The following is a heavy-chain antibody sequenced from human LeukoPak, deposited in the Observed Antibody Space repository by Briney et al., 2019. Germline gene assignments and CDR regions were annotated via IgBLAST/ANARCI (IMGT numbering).Heavy chain of an antibody. Sequence: SETLSLTCTVSGGSISSSSYYWGWIRQPPGKGLEWIGSIYYSGSTYYNPSLKSRVTISVDTSKNQFSLKLSSVTAADTAVYYCARGIRDSSGYYYHWFAIVFDYWGQGTLVTVSS. J-gene: IGHJ4*02. V-gene: IGHV4-39*07. D-gene: IGHD3-22*01. CDR2: IYYSGST. CDR3: ARGIRDSSGYYYHWFAIVFDY. CDR1: GGSISSSSYY.